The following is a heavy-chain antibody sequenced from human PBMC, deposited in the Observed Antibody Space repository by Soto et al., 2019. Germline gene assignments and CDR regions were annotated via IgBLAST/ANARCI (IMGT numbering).Heavy chain of an antibody. CDR2: ISYDGSNK. J-gene: IGHJ4*02. D-gene: IGHD1-26*01. CDR3: AKGKSSGGGSYYFYFDY. V-gene: IGHV3-30*18. CDR1: GCTFSSYG. Sequence: GGSLRLSCAASGCTFSSYGMHWVRQAPGKGLEWVAVISYDGSNKYYADSVKGRFTISRDNSKNTLYLQMNSLRAEDMAVYYCAKGKSSGGGSYYFYFDYWGQGTLVTVSS.